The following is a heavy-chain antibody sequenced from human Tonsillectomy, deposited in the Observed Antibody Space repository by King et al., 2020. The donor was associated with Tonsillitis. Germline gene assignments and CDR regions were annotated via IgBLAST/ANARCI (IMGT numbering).Heavy chain of an antibody. CDR1: GGSISTYY. V-gene: IGHV4-59*01. Sequence: QLQLQESGPGLVKPSETLSLTCTVSGGSISTYYWSWIRQPPGKGLEWIGYIYYSGSTNYNPSLKSRVTISVDTSKRQFSLKLSSVTAADTAVYYCARDRVMRGLADWGQGILVTVSS. CDR2: IYYSGST. D-gene: IGHD3-16*01. CDR3: ARDRVMRGLAD. J-gene: IGHJ4*02.